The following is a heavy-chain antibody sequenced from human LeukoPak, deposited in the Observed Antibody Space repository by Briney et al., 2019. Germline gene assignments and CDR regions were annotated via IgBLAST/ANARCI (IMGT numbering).Heavy chain of an antibody. CDR1: GFTFSSYW. J-gene: IGHJ5*02. D-gene: IGHD2-21*01. Sequence: GGSLRLSCTASGFTFSSYWMSWVRVPRAPGKGLEWVAYIRDDGSEKYYVEGGMGRFTISRDNAKDSLYLQMNSLRPEDTAVYYCARNRVVVPSDPWGQGTLVTVSS. CDR2: IRDDGSEK. V-gene: IGHV3-7*04. CDR3: ARNRVVVPSDP.